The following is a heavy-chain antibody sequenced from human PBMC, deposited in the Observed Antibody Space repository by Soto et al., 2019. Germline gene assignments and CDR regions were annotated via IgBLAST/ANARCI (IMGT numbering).Heavy chain of an antibody. CDR3: AVATMGDAFDI. V-gene: IGHV4-59*01. D-gene: IGHD5-12*01. CDR2: IYYSGST. J-gene: IGHJ3*02. Sequence: SETLSLTCTVSGGSISSYYWSWIRQPPGKGLEWIGYIYYSGSTNYNPSLKSRVNISVDTSKNQFSLKLSSVTAADTAVYYCAVATMGDAFDIWGQGTMVTVSS. CDR1: GGSISSYY.